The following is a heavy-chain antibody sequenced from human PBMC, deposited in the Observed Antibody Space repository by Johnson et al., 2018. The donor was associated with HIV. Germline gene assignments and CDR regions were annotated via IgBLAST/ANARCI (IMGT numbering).Heavy chain of an antibody. V-gene: IGHV3-33*08. CDR3: ARGGLGYQNFHDPFDV. J-gene: IGHJ3*01. CDR1: GFTFDDYA. Sequence: QVQLVESGGGVVQPGRSLRLSCAASGFTFDDYAMHWVRQAPGKGLEWVAVIWYDGSNKYNADSVKGRFIISRDNSQNTLSLQMNSLRPEDTALYYCARGGLGYQNFHDPFDVWGQGTMVTVSS. D-gene: IGHD3-16*02. CDR2: IWYDGSNK.